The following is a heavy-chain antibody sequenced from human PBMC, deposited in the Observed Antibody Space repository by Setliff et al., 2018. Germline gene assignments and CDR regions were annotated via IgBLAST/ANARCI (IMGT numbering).Heavy chain of an antibody. CDR1: GFRFTSHW. CDR2: IWPGDSDT. Sequence: GESLKISCQGSGFRFTSHWIGWVRQMPGKGLEWMGLIWPGDSDTKYSPSFQGRVTISADKSISTAYLQWRSLKASDTAMYYCARVGSQGGYYFDSWCQGTLVTVS. CDR3: ARVGSQGGYYFDS. V-gene: IGHV5-51*01. D-gene: IGHD3-10*01. J-gene: IGHJ4*02.